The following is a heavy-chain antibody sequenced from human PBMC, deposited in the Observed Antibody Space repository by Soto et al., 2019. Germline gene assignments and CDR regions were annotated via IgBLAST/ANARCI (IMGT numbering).Heavy chain of an antibody. CDR2: IKSCTDGGRV. CDR3: TTWRREKSCTSVSCYGDGAY. J-gene: IGHJ4*02. V-gene: IGHV3-15*02. D-gene: IGHD2-2*01. CDR1: GFTFNSDW. Sequence: EVPLVESGGALVKPGESLTLSCAASGFTFNSDWMTWVRQAPGKGLEWVGRIKSCTDGGRVDTAAPVKGRFTISRDDSITTFYLKMNSLKSENTAVYYCTTWRREKSCTSVSCYGDGAYWGQGTLVTVSS.